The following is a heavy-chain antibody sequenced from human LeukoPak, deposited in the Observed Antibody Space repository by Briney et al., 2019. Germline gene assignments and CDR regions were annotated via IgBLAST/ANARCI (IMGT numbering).Heavy chain of an antibody. CDR1: GFTFSTSA. D-gene: IGHD2-15*01. Sequence: PGGSLRLSCAASGFTFSTSAMTWVRQAPGKGLEWVSGISASGGCTYHADSVKGRFTISRDNSKNTLYLQVNSLRAEDTAIYYCSKGPCNGGSCYDYESDPGGKGTLVTVSS. V-gene: IGHV3-23*01. J-gene: IGHJ5*02. CDR3: SKGPCNGGSCYDYESDP. CDR2: ISASGGCT.